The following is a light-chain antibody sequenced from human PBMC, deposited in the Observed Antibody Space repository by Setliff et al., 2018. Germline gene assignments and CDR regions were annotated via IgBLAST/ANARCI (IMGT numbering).Light chain of an antibody. J-gene: IGLJ1*01. Sequence: QSALTQPPSASGSPGQSVTISCTGTRSDVGGYNYVSWYQQHPGKAPKLVIYDVSKRPSGVPARFSGAKSGNTASLTVSGLQAEDEADYFCSSYVGSNNFVFGSGTKVTVL. CDR2: DVS. V-gene: IGLV2-8*01. CDR3: SSYVGSNNFV. CDR1: RSDVGGYNY.